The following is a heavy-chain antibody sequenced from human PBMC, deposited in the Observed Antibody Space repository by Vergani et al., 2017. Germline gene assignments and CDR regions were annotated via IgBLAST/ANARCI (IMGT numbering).Heavy chain of an antibody. CDR1: GFRFSDYG. V-gene: IGHV3-30*18. J-gene: IGHJ4*02. D-gene: IGHD1-1*01. CDR2: ISYDGATT. Sequence: HVQMVESGGGVVQPGRSLRLSCAVSGFRFSDYGMHWVRQAPGRGVEWVALISYDGATTYYEDSVKGRFTISRDNSKNTLFLQMHSLRVEDTALYYCAKFPLNITTPDRSDLWGEGSLVTVSS. CDR3: AKFPLNITTPDRSDL.